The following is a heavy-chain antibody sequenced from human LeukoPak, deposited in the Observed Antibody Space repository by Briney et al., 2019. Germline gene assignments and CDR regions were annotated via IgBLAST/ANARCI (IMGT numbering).Heavy chain of an antibody. J-gene: IGHJ6*03. Sequence: SETLSLTCIVSGGSISNYYWSWIRQPPGKGLEWIGYIYHSGSTDNNPSLKSRVTISLDTSKNQFSLKLSSVTAADTAVYHCARVGNWNYSPYYMDVWGKGTTVTVSS. V-gene: IGHV4-59*01. D-gene: IGHD1-7*01. CDR3: ARVGNWNYSPYYMDV. CDR2: IYHSGST. CDR1: GGSISNYY.